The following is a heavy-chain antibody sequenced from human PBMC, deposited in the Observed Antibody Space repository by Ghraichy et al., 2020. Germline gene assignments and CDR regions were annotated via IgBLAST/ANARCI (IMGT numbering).Heavy chain of an antibody. D-gene: IGHD3-22*01. J-gene: IGHJ6*02. Sequence: SETLSLTCTVSGGSISSYYWSWIRQPAGKGLEWIGRIYTSGSTNYNPSLKSRVTMSVDTSKNQFSLKLSSVTAADTAVYYCARDLIYYVGAEGYYGMDVWGQGTTVTVSS. V-gene: IGHV4-4*07. CDR1: GGSISSYY. CDR3: ARDLIYYVGAEGYYGMDV. CDR2: IYTSGST.